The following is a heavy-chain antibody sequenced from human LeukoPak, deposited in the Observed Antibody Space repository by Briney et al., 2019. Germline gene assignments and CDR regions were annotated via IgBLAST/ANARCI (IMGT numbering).Heavy chain of an antibody. CDR1: GFSLSTSGVG. Sequence: QSGPTLVNPTQTLTLTCTFSGFSLSTSGVGVGWIRQPPGKALEWLSLIYWDDDKRYSPSLKSRLIITKDTSKNQVVLTMTNMDPVDTATYYCAHRRWELPQTGFDYWGQGTLVTVSS. D-gene: IGHD1-26*01. CDR2: IYWDDDK. CDR3: AHRRWELPQTGFDY. V-gene: IGHV2-5*02. J-gene: IGHJ4*02.